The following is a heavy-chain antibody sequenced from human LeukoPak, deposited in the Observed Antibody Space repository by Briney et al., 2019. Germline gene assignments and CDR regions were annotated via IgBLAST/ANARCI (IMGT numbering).Heavy chain of an antibody. D-gene: IGHD2-15*01. CDR2: ISPYNGNT. J-gene: IGHJ4*02. V-gene: IGHV1-18*04. Sequence: ASVKVSCKASGYTFTSHGISWVRQAPGQGLEWMGWISPYNGNTNYAQNLQGRVTMTADTSTSTAYMELRSPRSDDTAVYYCARARGYCSGDNCYLYYFDYWGQGTLVTVSS. CDR3: ARARGYCSGDNCYLYYFDY. CDR1: GYTFTSHG.